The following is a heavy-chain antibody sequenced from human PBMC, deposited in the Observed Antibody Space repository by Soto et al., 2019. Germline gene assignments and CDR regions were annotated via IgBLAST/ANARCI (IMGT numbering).Heavy chain of an antibody. CDR3: ARDNSSGWLHYGMDV. CDR1: GYTFTGYY. Sequence: QVQLVQSGAEVKKPGASVKVSCKASGYTFTGYYMHWVRQAPGQGLEWMGWINPNSGGTNYAQKFQGWVTMTRDTSISTAYMELSRLRSDDTAVYYCARDNSSGWLHYGMDVWGQGTTVTVSS. D-gene: IGHD6-19*01. V-gene: IGHV1-2*04. CDR2: INPNSGGT. J-gene: IGHJ6*02.